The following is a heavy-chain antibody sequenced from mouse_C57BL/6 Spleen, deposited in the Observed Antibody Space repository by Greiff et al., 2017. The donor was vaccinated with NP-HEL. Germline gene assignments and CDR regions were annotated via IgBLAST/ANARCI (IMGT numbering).Heavy chain of an antibody. D-gene: IGHD1-1*01. J-gene: IGHJ2*01. CDR1: GYAFSSSW. V-gene: IGHV1-82*01. CDR3: ARYYGSSPLDY. CDR2: IYPGDGDT. Sequence: QVQLQQSGPELVKPGASVKISCKASGYAFSSSWMNWVKQRPGKGLEWIGRIYPGDGDTNYNGKFKGKATLTADKSSSTAYMQLSSLTSEDSAVYFCARYYGSSPLDYWGQGTTLTVSS.